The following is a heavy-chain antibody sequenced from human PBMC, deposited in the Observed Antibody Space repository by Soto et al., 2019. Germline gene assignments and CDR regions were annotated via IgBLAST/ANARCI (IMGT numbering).Heavy chain of an antibody. J-gene: IGHJ6*02. V-gene: IGHV3-23*01. CDR3: ALIAWGYSYGAH. CDR2: ISGSGGST. CDR1: VFTFSSYA. Sequence: GWSLRLSCSASVFTFSSYAMSWFRQAPGKGLEWVSAISGSGGSTYYADSVKGRFTISRDNSKNTLYLQMNSLRAEDTAVYYCALIAWGYSYGAHWGRGTTVTVSS. D-gene: IGHD5-18*01.